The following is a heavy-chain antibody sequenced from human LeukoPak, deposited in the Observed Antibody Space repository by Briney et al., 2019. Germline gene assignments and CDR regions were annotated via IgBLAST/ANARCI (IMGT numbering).Heavy chain of an antibody. Sequence: GGSLRLSCAASGFTFSSYSMNWVRQAPGKGLEWVSYISSSSSTIYYADSVKGRFTISRDNAKNSLYLQMNSLRAEDTAVYYCARDRTRLNFGLGAFDIWGQGTMVTVSS. CDR1: GFTFSSYS. V-gene: IGHV3-48*04. J-gene: IGHJ3*02. CDR3: ARDRTRLNFGLGAFDI. D-gene: IGHD3-3*01. CDR2: ISSSSSTI.